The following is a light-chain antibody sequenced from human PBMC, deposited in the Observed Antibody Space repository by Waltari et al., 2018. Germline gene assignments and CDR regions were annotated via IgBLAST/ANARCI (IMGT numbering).Light chain of an antibody. V-gene: IGKV2-30*02. CDR2: RVS. J-gene: IGKJ1*01. CDR1: QSLVHSDGNTY. Sequence: DVVMTQSPLSLPVTLGQPASISCRSSQSLVHSDGNTYLNWFQQRPGQSPRRLIYRVSNRDSGVPDRFSGSGSGTDFTLKISRVEAEDVGIYYCMKGIHWPWTFGQGTRVESK. CDR3: MKGIHWPWT.